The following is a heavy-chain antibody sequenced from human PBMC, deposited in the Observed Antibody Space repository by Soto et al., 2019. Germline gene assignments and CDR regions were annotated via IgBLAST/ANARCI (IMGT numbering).Heavy chain of an antibody. CDR1: GGTFSSYA. Sequence: QVQLVQSGAEVRKPGSSVKVSCKASGGTFSSYAISWVRQAPGQGLEWMGGVIPIFGTANYAQKFQGTVTITADKSTSTAYMELRSLRSEDTAVYYCARGSYYDFWSGYYTGSYYYYGMDVWGQGTTVTVSS. D-gene: IGHD3-3*01. V-gene: IGHV1-69*06. J-gene: IGHJ6*02. CDR3: ARGSYYDFWSGYYTGSYYYYGMDV. CDR2: VIPIFGTA.